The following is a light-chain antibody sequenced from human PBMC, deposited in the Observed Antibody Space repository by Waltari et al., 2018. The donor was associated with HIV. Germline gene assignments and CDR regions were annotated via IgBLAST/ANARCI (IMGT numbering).Light chain of an antibody. CDR1: SSSIGSGY. V-gene: IGLV1-47*01. CDR3: GAWNGSPSGPV. J-gene: IGLJ3*02. Sequence: QSLLTQPPSVSGAPGPRVTVSCSGSSSSIGSGYVCWYQQLPGAAPKLVIYRNDQRPSGVPDRFSGSKSGTSASLAISGLRSEDEAVYYCGAWNGSPSGPVFGGGTKLTVL. CDR2: RND.